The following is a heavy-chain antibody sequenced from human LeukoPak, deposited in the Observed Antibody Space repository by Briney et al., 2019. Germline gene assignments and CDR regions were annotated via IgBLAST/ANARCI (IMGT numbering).Heavy chain of an antibody. Sequence: ASGPTLVNPTQTLTLTCTFSGFSLSTSGVGVGWIRQPPRKALEWLALIYWDDDKRYSPSLDSRLTITKDTSKNQVVLTMTNMDPVDTATYYCAHITPRHLLSGSYLGWFDPWGQGTLVTVSS. J-gene: IGHJ5*02. CDR2: IYWDDDK. CDR1: GFSLSTSGVG. D-gene: IGHD3-10*01. V-gene: IGHV2-5*02. CDR3: AHITPRHLLSGSYLGWFDP.